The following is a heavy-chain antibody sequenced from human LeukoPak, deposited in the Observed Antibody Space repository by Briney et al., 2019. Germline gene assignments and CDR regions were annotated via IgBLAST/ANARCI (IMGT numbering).Heavy chain of an antibody. V-gene: IGHV3-72*01. Sequence: GGSLRLSCAASGFTFSDHDMDWVRQAPGKGLEWVGRVRKKTNSYTTEYAASVKGRFTISRDDSQNSLYLQMNSLTAEDTAVYYCARLVGANNRGQGTLVIVSS. CDR1: GFTFSDHD. CDR3: ARLVGANN. D-gene: IGHD1-26*01. J-gene: IGHJ4*02. CDR2: VRKKTNSYTT.